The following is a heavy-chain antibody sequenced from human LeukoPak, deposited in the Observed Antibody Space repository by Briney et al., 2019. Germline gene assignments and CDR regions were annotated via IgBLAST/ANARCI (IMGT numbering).Heavy chain of an antibody. J-gene: IGHJ4*02. V-gene: IGHV4-59*12. CDR3: ARDFRTTVTRGVFDY. D-gene: IGHD4-17*01. CDR1: GGSISSYY. Sequence: SGTLSLTCTVSGGSISSYYWSWIRQPPGKGLDYIGYIYYSGSTNYNPSLKSRVTISVDTSKNQFSLKLSSVTAADTAVYYCARDFRTTVTRGVFDYWGQGTLVTVSS. CDR2: IYYSGST.